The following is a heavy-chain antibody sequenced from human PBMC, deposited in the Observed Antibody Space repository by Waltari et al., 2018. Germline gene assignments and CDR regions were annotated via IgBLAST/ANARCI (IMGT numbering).Heavy chain of an antibody. Sequence: QVQLQESGPGLVKPSQTLSLTCTVSGGSISSGDYYWSWIRQPPGKGLGWIGYIYYSGSTYYNPSLKSRVTISVDTSKNQFSLKLSSVTAADTAVYYCARGPNFGVVVTPTDVGGWGQGTLVTVSS. V-gene: IGHV4-30-4*08. J-gene: IGHJ4*02. CDR2: IYYSGST. CDR1: GGSISSGDYY. CDR3: ARGPNFGVVVTPTDVGG. D-gene: IGHD2-21*02.